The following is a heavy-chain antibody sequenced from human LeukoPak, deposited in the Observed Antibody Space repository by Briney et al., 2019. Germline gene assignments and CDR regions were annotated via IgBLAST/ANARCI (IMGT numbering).Heavy chain of an antibody. Sequence: GGSLRLSCAASGFTFDYACMSWVRQAPAKGLEWVGRIKSKTEGGKTVYAAPVQGSFTISRDDSKNTLYLQINSLKTEDTAVYFCTTEVRNSSGYFYFDNWGQGTLVTVSS. CDR2: IKSKTEGGKT. V-gene: IGHV3-15*01. J-gene: IGHJ4*02. D-gene: IGHD3-22*01. CDR1: GFTFDYAC. CDR3: TTEVRNSSGYFYFDN.